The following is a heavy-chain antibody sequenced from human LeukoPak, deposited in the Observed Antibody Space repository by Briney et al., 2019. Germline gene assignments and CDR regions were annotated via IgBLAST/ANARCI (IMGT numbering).Heavy chain of an antibody. J-gene: IGHJ4*02. Sequence: ASVKVSCKASGYTFTGHYMHWVRQAPAQGLEWMGWINPNTGGTNYAQKFQGRVTMSRDTSISTAYMELSRLRSDDTAVYYCASGIAVAGTRGWGQGALVTVSS. D-gene: IGHD6-19*01. V-gene: IGHV1-2*02. CDR2: INPNTGGT. CDR1: GYTFTGHY. CDR3: ASGIAVAGTRG.